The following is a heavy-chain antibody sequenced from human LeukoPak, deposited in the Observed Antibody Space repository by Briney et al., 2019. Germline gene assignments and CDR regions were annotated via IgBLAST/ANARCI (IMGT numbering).Heavy chain of an antibody. CDR2: ISGSGSSE. Sequence: GGSLRLFCAASGFTFKNYAMSWVRQPAGKGLEWDLGISGSGSSENYGDPVKGRFTNSRDNSNNMVYLNMNNLRADDTAVYYCAKGGDVVLVAATSNYLDVWGKGTTVTVSS. CDR1: GFTFKNYA. J-gene: IGHJ6*03. CDR3: AKGGDVVLVAATSNYLDV. V-gene: IGHV3-23*01. D-gene: IGHD2-15*01.